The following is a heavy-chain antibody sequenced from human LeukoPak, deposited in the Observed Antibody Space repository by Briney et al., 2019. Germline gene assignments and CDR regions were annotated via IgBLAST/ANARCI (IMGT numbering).Heavy chain of an antibody. CDR1: GFTFSSYW. CDR3: ARVDLVVAATYHAFDI. CDR2: INSDGSST. V-gene: IGHV3-74*01. D-gene: IGHD2-15*01. Sequence: GGSLRLSCAASGFTFSSYWMHWVRQAPGKGLVRVSRINSDGSSTTYADSVKGRFTISRDNAENTPYLQMNSLRAEDTAVYYCARVDLVVAATYHAFDIWGQGTMVTVSS. J-gene: IGHJ3*02.